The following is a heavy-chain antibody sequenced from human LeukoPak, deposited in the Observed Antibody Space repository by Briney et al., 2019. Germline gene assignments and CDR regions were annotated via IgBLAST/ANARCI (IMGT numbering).Heavy chain of an antibody. CDR2: IYYSGST. CDR1: GGSISGYY. V-gene: IGHV4-59*08. J-gene: IGHJ6*02. Sequence: SETLSLTCTVSGGSISGYYWTWIRQHPGKGLEWIGYIYYSGSTYYNPSLKSRVTISVDTSKNQFSLNLSSVTAADTAVYFCARSAAGLSYGMDVWGQGTTVTVSS. CDR3: ARSAAGLSYGMDV. D-gene: IGHD6-13*01.